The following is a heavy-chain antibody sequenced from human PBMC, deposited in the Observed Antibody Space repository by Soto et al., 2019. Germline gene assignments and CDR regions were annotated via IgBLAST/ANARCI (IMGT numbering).Heavy chain of an antibody. J-gene: IGHJ3*02. CDR2: ISGSGGTT. V-gene: IGHV3-23*01. Sequence: EVKLLESGGGLVQPGGSLRLSCAASGFTFSSYAMSWVRQAPGKGLEWVSAISGSGGTTYYADSVKGRFTFSRDNSKNTLYLQMNSLRAEDTAVYYCAKTANGWFSAFDIWGQGTRVTVSS. CDR3: AKTANGWFSAFDI. CDR1: GFTFSSYA. D-gene: IGHD6-19*01.